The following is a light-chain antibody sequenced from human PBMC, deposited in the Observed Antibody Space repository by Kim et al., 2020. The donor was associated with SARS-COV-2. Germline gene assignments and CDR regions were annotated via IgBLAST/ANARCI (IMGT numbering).Light chain of an antibody. V-gene: IGKV1-5*01. CDR1: QSISSW. CDR3: KQYNSYSYT. CDR2: GAS. Sequence: DIQMTQSPSTLSASVGDRVTITCRASQSISSWLAWYQQKPGKAPKLLIYGASSLESGVPSRFSGSGSGTEFTLTISSLQPDDFATYYCKQYNSYSYTFGQGTKLEI. J-gene: IGKJ2*01.